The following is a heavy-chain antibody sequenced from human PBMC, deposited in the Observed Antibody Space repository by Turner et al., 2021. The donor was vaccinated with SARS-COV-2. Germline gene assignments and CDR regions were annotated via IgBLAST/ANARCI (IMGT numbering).Heavy chain of an antibody. CDR2: ISGSGGSK. Sequence: EVQLLESGGGWVRPGRSLRLSCAASGFTFRPYAMSWVRQAPGKGLEWVATISGSGGSKYYADYVKGRFIISRDNSKNTLYLQMNSRRAEDTVVYYCAKVGDWLGDYWGQGTLVTVSS. V-gene: IGHV3-23*01. J-gene: IGHJ4*02. CDR1: GFTFRPYA. D-gene: IGHD3-9*01. CDR3: AKVGDWLGDY.